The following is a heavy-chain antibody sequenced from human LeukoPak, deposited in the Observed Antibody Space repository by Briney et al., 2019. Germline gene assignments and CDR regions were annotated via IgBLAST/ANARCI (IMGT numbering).Heavy chain of an antibody. CDR2: INPDGSDT. CDR3: VRWVVGAGMDC. V-gene: IGHV3-7*01. CDR1: GFTFSNYW. D-gene: IGHD1-26*01. Sequence: GGSLRLSCEGSGFTFSNYWMGWVRQAPGKGLEWVANINPDGSDTTYVDSVKGRFIISRDNAKKSLLLQMNSLRVEETSVYYCVRWVVGAGMDCWGQGSLVTVSS. J-gene: IGHJ4*02.